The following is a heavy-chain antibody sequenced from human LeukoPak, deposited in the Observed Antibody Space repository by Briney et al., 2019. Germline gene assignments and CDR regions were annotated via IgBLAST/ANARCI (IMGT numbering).Heavy chain of an antibody. CDR2: INSAGSST. CDR1: GFTFSSYW. CDR3: ARIRTPLRTYFDY. J-gene: IGHJ4*02. V-gene: IGHV3-74*01. D-gene: IGHD1-14*01. Sequence: GGSLRLSCAASGFTFSSYWMHWVRQAPGKGLVWVSRINSAGSSTSYADSVKGRFTISRDNAKNTLYLQMNSLRAEDTAVYYCARIRTPLRTYFDYWGQGTLVTVSS.